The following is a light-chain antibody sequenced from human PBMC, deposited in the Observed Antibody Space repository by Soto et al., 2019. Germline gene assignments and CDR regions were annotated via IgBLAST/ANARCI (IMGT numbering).Light chain of an antibody. CDR2: EVS. J-gene: IGLJ1*01. CDR1: SSDVGGYNY. CDR3: SSYTSSSTPRV. V-gene: IGLV2-14*01. Sequence: QSVLTQPASVSGSPGQSITISCTGTSSDVGGYNYVSWYQQHPGKAPKLMIYEVSNRPSGVSNRFSGSKSSNTASLTISGLQAEDEADYYCSSYTSSSTPRVFGTGTKVTVL.